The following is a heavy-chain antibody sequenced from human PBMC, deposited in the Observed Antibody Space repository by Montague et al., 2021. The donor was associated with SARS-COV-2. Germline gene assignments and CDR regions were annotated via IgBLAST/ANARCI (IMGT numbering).Heavy chain of an antibody. CDR3: ASAPRYSFGFWAY. J-gene: IGHJ4*02. Sequence: SETLSLTCAVYGASSSNYYWSWIRQSPGKGLEWVGEINHSGYTDYNPSLESRLTISLDSSKKQFSLKMTSVTAADTAIYYCASAPRYSFGFWAYWGQGTLDSVSS. CDR2: INHSGYT. D-gene: IGHD5-12*01. CDR1: GASSSNYY. V-gene: IGHV4-34*01.